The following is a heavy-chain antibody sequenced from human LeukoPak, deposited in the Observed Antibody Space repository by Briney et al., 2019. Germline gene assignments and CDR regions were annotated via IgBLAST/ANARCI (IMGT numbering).Heavy chain of an antibody. D-gene: IGHD6-19*01. CDR3: ARRQQWLVPGY. V-gene: IGHV4-34*01. CDR1: GGSFSGYY. J-gene: IGHJ4*02. Sequence: SETLSLTCAVYGGSFSGYYWSWIRQPPGKGLEWIGEINHSGSTNYNPSLKSRVTISVDTSKNQFSLKLSSVTAADMAVYYCARRQQWLVPGYWGQGTLVTVSS. CDR2: INHSGST.